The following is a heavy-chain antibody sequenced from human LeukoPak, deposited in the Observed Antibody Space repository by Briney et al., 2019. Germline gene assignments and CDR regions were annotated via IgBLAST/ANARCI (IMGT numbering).Heavy chain of an antibody. Sequence: GGSLRLSCAASGFPFSTFAMNWIRQYSEKGLEWIAGISGKGNGTYYAHSLKGRFTISRDNAKNTVYLQMNSLRVDDTATNWCVKRTMSAFDQWGQGVLVIVSS. CDR1: GFPFSTFA. J-gene: IGHJ4*02. CDR2: ISGKGNGT. D-gene: IGHD5-24*01. CDR3: VKRTMSAFDQ. V-gene: IGHV3-23*01.